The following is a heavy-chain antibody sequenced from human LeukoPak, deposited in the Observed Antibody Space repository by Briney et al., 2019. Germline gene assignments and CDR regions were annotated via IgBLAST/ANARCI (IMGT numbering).Heavy chain of an antibody. CDR3: AKELQRYCSSTSCYRGYYYGMDV. CDR2: ISGSGGST. D-gene: IGHD2-2*01. V-gene: IGHV3-23*01. CDR1: GFTFSSYA. J-gene: IGHJ6*02. Sequence: GGSLRLSCAASGFTFSSYAMSWVRQAPGKGLEWVSAISGSGGSTYYADSVKGRFTISRDNSKNTLYLQMNSLRAEDTAVYYCAKELQRYCSSTSCYRGYYYGMDVWGQGTTVTVSS.